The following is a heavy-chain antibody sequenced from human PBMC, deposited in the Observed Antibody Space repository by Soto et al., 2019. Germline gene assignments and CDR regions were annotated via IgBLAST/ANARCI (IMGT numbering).Heavy chain of an antibody. CDR1: GFTFSSYS. CDR3: ARDVWFGESHYFDY. Sequence: GGSLRLSCAASGFTFSSYSMNWVRQAPGKGLEWVSSISSSSSYIYYADSVKGRFTISRDNAKNSLYLQMNSLRAEDTAVYYCARDVWFGESHYFDYWGQGTLVTVSS. V-gene: IGHV3-21*01. CDR2: ISSSSSYI. D-gene: IGHD3-10*01. J-gene: IGHJ4*02.